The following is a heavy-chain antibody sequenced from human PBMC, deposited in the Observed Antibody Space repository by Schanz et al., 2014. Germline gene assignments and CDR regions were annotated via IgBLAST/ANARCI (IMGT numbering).Heavy chain of an antibody. D-gene: IGHD3-10*01. CDR1: GLIFSNYV. CDR2: ISSSSSTI. CDR3: ARGGFGELSAFDI. V-gene: IGHV3-48*01. J-gene: IGHJ3*02. Sequence: EVQLLESGGGLVQPGGSLKLSCAASGLIFSNYVMSWVRQAPGKGLEWISYISSSSSTIYHADSVMGRFTISRDNAKNSLYLQMNSLRPEDTAVYYCARGGFGELSAFDIWGQGTMVTVSS.